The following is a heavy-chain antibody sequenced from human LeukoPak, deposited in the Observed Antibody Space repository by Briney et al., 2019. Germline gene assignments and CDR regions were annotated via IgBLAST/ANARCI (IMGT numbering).Heavy chain of an antibody. CDR2: FDPEDGET. D-gene: IGHD3-9*01. V-gene: IGHV1-24*01. CDR3: ATLRRSYDILTGGRRGAFDI. CDR1: GDTPTELS. J-gene: IGHJ3*02. Sequence: ASVKLSCKVSGDTPTELSMHWGGQAAGKGLEGMGGFDPEDGETIYAQKFQGRVKMTEDTSRDKAYMQMSSLRYENTAVYYCATLRRSYDILTGGRRGAFDIWGQGTMVTVSS.